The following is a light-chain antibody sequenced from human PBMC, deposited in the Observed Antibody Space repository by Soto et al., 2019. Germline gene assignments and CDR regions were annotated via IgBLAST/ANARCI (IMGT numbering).Light chain of an antibody. CDR1: QAISSY. V-gene: IGKV1-27*01. J-gene: IGKJ4*01. CDR2: ATS. CDR3: HKYNHAPT. Sequence: DIQLTQSPSSLSASVGDRVTITCRASQAISSYLAWYQQKPGKVPELLIYATSTLQSGAPSRFSGSGSGTDFTLIISSLQPEDVAIYYCHKYNHAPTFGGGTKVEIK.